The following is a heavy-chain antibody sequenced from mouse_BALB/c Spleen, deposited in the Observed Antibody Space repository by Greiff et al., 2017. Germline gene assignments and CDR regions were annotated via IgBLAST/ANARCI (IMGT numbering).Heavy chain of an antibody. CDR3: KLFYYYGSSLDY. J-gene: IGHJ2*01. D-gene: IGHD1-1*01. CDR2: IDPENGDT. CDR1: GFNIKDYY. V-gene: IGHV14-4*02. Sequence: EVQLQQSGAELVKPGASVKLSCTASGFNIKDYYMHWVKQRPEQGLEWIGWIDPENGDTEYAPKFQGKATMTADTSSNTAYLQLSSLTSEDTAVYYCKLFYYYGSSLDYWGQGTTLTVSS.